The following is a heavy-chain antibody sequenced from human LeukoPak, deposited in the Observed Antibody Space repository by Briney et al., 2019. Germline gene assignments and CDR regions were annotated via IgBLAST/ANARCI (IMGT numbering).Heavy chain of an antibody. CDR3: ARDQQNYGSGSYSADYYYGMDV. V-gene: IGHV3-30-3*01. J-gene: IGHJ6*02. Sequence: GGSLRLSCAASGFTFSNYAMHWVRQAPGKGPEWVSAISYDGSKTYHADSVKGRFTISRDNSKNTLDLQMNSLRAEDTAVYYCARDQQNYGSGSYSADYYYGMDVWGQGTTVTVSS. CDR2: ISYDGSKT. CDR1: GFTFSNYA. D-gene: IGHD3-10*01.